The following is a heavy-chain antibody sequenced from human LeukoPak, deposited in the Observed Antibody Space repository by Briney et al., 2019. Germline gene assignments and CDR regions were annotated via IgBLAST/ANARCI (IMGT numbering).Heavy chain of an antibody. CDR2: IYNSGNT. CDR3: ARNMVRGVITAFDI. Sequence: PSETLSLTCTVSGGSISGYYWSWIRQPPGEGLEWIGYIYNSGNTNYNPSLKSRVTISVDTSKNQFSLKLSSVTAADTAVYYCARNMVRGVITAFDIWGQGTMVTVSS. V-gene: IGHV4-59*01. CDR1: GGSISGYY. J-gene: IGHJ3*02. D-gene: IGHD3-10*01.